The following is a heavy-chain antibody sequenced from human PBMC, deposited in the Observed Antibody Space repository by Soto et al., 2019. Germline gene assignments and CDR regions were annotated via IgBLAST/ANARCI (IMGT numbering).Heavy chain of an antibody. J-gene: IGHJ4*02. Sequence: ASVKVSCKASGYTFTSYGISWVRQAPGQGLEWMGWISAYNGNTNYAQKLQGRVTMTTDTSTSTAYMELRSLRSDDTAVYYCASSYYDSSGYYPGLFDYWGQGNLVTVSS. D-gene: IGHD3-22*01. CDR2: ISAYNGNT. V-gene: IGHV1-18*01. CDR3: ASSYYDSSGYYPGLFDY. CDR1: GYTFTSYG.